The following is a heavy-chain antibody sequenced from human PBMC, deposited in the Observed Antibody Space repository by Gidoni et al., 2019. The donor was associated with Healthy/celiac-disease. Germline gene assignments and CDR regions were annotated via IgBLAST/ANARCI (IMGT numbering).Heavy chain of an antibody. CDR1: GFTFSSYG. J-gene: IGHJ4*02. V-gene: IGHV3-30*18. CDR2: ISYDGSNK. CDR3: AKYYYGSGSHFDY. D-gene: IGHD3-10*01. Sequence: QVQLVESGGGVVQPGRSLRLSCAASGFTFSSYGMHWVRQAPGKGLEWVAVISYDGSNKYYADSVKGRFTISRDNSKNTLYLQMNSLRAEDTAEYYCAKYYYGSGSHFDYWGQGTLVTVSS.